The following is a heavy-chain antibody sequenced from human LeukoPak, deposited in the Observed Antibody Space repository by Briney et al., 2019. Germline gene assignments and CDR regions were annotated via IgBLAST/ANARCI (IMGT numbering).Heavy chain of an antibody. CDR3: ARAPAAAGSRY. J-gene: IGHJ4*02. CDR2: IKQDGSEK. V-gene: IGHV3-7*01. CDR1: GFAFSTYG. D-gene: IGHD6-13*01. Sequence: GGSLRLSCAASGFAFSTYGMHWVRQAPGKGLEGVANIKQDGSEKYYVDSVKGRFTISRDNAKNSLYLQMNSLRAEDTAVYYCARAPAAAGSRYWGQGTLVTVSS.